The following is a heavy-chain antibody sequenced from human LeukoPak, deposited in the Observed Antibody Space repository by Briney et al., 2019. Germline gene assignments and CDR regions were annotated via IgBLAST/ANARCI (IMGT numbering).Heavy chain of an antibody. CDR3: AKGASGSYGNWFDP. J-gene: IGHJ5*02. CDR1: GFTLDDYA. D-gene: IGHD1-26*01. Sequence: PGGSLRLSCAASGFTLDDYAMHWVRQTPGKGLEWVSGISGSGGSTYYADSVKGRFTISRDNSKNTLYLQMNSLRAEDTAVYYCAKGASGSYGNWFDPWGQGTLVTVSS. V-gene: IGHV3-23*01. CDR2: ISGSGGST.